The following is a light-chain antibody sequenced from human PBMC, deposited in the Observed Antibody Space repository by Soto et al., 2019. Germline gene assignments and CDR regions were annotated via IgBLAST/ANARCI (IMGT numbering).Light chain of an antibody. CDR1: QSIGRF. V-gene: IGKV1-39*01. Sequence: DIQMTQSPSTLSASVGDRVTITCRASQSIGRFLAWYQHQPGKAPKLLIYDASSLQSGVPSRFSGTGSGTDFTLTISSLQPEDFATYFCQQTSSTPQTFGRGTKVDIK. CDR2: DAS. J-gene: IGKJ4*01. CDR3: QQTSSTPQT.